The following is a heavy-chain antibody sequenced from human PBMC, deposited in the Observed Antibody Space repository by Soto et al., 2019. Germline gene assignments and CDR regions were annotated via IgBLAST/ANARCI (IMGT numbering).Heavy chain of an antibody. CDR2: IYSSGST. CDR3: ARDSSGYYHFDS. D-gene: IGHD3-22*01. CDR1: GGSISSGGYY. J-gene: IGHJ4*02. V-gene: IGHV4-31*03. Sequence: QVQLQESGPGLVKPSQTLSLTCTVSGGSISSGGYYCNWIRQHPGKGLEWIGYIYSSGSTYYNPSRKSRITVSVDTSKNQFSLKLTSVTAADTAVYYCARDSSGYYHFDSWGQGTLVTVSS.